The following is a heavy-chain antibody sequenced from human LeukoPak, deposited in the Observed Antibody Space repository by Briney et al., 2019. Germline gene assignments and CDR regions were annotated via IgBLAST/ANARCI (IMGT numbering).Heavy chain of an antibody. J-gene: IGHJ4*02. CDR2: INNGGST. D-gene: IGHD3-10*01. V-gene: IGHV4-34*01. CDR1: GGSFSGYY. Sequence: SETLSLTCAVYGGSFSGYYWGWIRQPPGKGLEWIGEINNGGSTNYNPSLKSRVIMSVDTSKNQFSLKLSSVTAADTAVYYCARGYGSGGYFNYWGQGTLVTVSS. CDR3: ARGYGSGGYFNY.